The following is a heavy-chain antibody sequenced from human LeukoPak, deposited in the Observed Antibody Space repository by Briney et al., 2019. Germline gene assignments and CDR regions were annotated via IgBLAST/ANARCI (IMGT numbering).Heavy chain of an antibody. Sequence: ASVKVSCKACGYTFTGYYMHWVRQAPGQGLEWMGWINPNSGGTNYAQKFQGRVTMTRDTSISTAYMELSRLRSDDTAMYYCARLKAVVVPAAMYSGAGTGYYLDYWGQGTLVTISS. D-gene: IGHD2-2*01. CDR1: GYTFTGYY. V-gene: IGHV1-2*02. CDR2: INPNSGGT. CDR3: ARLKAVVVPAAMYSGAGTGYYLDY. J-gene: IGHJ4*02.